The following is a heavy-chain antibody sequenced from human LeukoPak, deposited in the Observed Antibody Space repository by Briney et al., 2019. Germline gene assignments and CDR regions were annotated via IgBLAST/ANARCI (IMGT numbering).Heavy chain of an antibody. J-gene: IGHJ4*02. CDR1: GFTFRNYA. D-gene: IGHD3-22*01. V-gene: IGHV3-23*01. Sequence: GGSLILSCAASGFTFRNYAMGWVRQAPGKGLEWVSVISAADGDNTYYADSVKGRFSISRDNSNYTLHLQMNSLRAEDTAVFYCAKFKGHYYYDSSGYCDNWGQGALVTVSS. CDR2: ISAADGDNT. CDR3: AKFKGHYYYDSSGYCDN.